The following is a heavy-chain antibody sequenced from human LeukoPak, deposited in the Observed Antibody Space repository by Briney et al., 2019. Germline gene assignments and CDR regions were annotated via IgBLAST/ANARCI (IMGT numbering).Heavy chain of an antibody. D-gene: IGHD3-3*01. J-gene: IGHJ6*03. V-gene: IGHV1-8*01. Sequence: ASVKVSSKASGYTFTSYDINWVRQATGQGLEWMGWMNPNSGNTGYAQKFQGRVTMTRNTSISTAYMELSSLRSEDTAVYYCARRGVLYDFWSGYYYYYYYYMDVWGKGTTVTVSS. CDR3: ARRGVLYDFWSGYYYYYYYYMDV. CDR1: GYTFTSYD. CDR2: MNPNSGNT.